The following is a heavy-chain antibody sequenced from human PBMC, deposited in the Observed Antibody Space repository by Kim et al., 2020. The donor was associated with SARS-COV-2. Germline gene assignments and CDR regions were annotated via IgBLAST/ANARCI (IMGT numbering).Heavy chain of an antibody. V-gene: IGHV3-11*06. D-gene: IGHD5-18*01. CDR2: ISSSSSHT. Sequence: GGSLRLSCAASGFIFSDYYMSWIRQAPGQGLEWVSYISSSSSHTNYAESMKGRFTISRDNAKNSLYLQVNSLRVEDTAVYYCARDSRGYSYGANDYWGQGTLVTVSS. J-gene: IGHJ4*02. CDR3: ARDSRGYSYGANDY. CDR1: GFIFSDYY.